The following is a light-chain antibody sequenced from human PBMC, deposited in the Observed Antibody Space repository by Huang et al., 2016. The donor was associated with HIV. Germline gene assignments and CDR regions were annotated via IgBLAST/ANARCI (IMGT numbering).Light chain of an antibody. J-gene: IGKJ1*01. V-gene: IGKV3-11*01. CDR1: QRVSSY. Sequence: EIVLTQSPATLSLSPGERATLSCRASQRVSSYLAWYQQKPGQAPRLPSYDASSRATGIPARFSGSGSGTDFTLTISSLEPEDFAVYYCQQRSNWPRTFGQGTKVEIK. CDR2: DAS. CDR3: QQRSNWPRT.